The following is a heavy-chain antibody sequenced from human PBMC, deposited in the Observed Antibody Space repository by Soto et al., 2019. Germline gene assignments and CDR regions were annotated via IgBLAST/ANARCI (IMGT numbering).Heavy chain of an antibody. CDR2: ISYDGSNK. CDR3: ARDRCSGGSCYYWDYYYYGMDV. V-gene: IGHV3-30-3*01. D-gene: IGHD2-15*01. CDR1: GFTFSSYA. Sequence: GGSLRLSCAASGFTFSSYAMHWVRQAPGKWLEWVAVISYDGSNKYYADSVKGRFTISRDNSKNTLYLQMNSLRAEDTAVYYCARDRCSGGSCYYWDYYYYGMDVWGQGXTVTVYS. J-gene: IGHJ6*02.